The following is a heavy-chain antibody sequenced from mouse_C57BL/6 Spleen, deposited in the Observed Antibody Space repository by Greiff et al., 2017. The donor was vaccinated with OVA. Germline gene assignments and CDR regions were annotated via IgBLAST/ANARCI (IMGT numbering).Heavy chain of an antibody. V-gene: IGHV1-69*01. CDR1: GYTFTSYW. D-gene: IGHD1-1*01. CDR3: ARGYYYGSSHPWFAY. CDR2: IDPSDSYT. Sequence: VQLQQPGAELVMPGASVKLSCKASGYTFTSYWMHWVKQRPGQGLEWIGEIDPSDSYTNYNQKFKGKSTLTVDKSSSTAYMQLSSLTSEDSAVYYCARGYYYGSSHPWFAYWGQGTLVTVSA. J-gene: IGHJ3*01.